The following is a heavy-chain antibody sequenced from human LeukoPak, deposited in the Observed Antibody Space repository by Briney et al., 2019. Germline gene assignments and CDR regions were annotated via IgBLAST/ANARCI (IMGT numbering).Heavy chain of an antibody. CDR3: AREESPLYGSGSYYGWFDP. Sequence: PSETLSLTCTVSGGSISSGSYYWSWIRQPPGKGLEWIGYIYYSGSTNYNPSLKSRVTISVDTSKNQFSLKLSSVTAADTAVYYCAREESPLYGSGSYYGWFDPWGQGTLVTVSS. D-gene: IGHD3-10*01. V-gene: IGHV4-61*01. J-gene: IGHJ5*02. CDR2: IYYSGST. CDR1: GGSISSGSYY.